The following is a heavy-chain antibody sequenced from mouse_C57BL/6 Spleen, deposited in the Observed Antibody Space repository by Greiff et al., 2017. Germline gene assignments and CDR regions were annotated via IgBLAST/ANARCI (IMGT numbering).Heavy chain of an antibody. V-gene: IGHV7-3*01. CDR3: ARLYDFWYFDV. CDR2: IRNKANGYTT. Sequence: EVKLMESGGGLVQPGGSLSLSCAASGFTFTDYYMSWVRQPPGKALEWLGFIRNKANGYTTEYSASVKGRFTISRDNSQSILYLQMNALRAEDSATYYCARLYDFWYFDVWGTGTTVTVSS. D-gene: IGHD2-3*01. CDR1: GFTFTDYY. J-gene: IGHJ1*03.